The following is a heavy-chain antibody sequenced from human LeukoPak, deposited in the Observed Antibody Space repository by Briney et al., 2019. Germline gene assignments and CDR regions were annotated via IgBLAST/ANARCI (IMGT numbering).Heavy chain of an antibody. V-gene: IGHV3-23*01. CDR2: IGGSSATT. J-gene: IGHJ4*02. CDR1: GFTFSSYA. CDR3: AKARYNSGWYDD. Sequence: GGSLGLSCAASGFTFSSYAMSWVRQAPGKGLEWVSVIGGSSATTYYADSGKGRFTISRDNSKNMLYLQMSSLRAEDTAVYYCAKARYNSGWYDDWGQGTLVTVSS. D-gene: IGHD6-13*01.